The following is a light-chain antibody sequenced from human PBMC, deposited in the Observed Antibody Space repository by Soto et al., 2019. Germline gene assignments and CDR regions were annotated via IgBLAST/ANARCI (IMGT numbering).Light chain of an antibody. J-gene: IGKJ2*01. V-gene: IGKV1-9*01. CDR3: QQANSFPRT. CDR2: AAS. Sequence: IQLTQSPSSLSASVGDRVTITCRASQGISNFLAWYQQKPGKAPKLLIYAASTLQTGVPSRFRGSGSGIDFTLTISNLQPDDFATYYCQQANSFPRTFGQGTRLRMK. CDR1: QGISNF.